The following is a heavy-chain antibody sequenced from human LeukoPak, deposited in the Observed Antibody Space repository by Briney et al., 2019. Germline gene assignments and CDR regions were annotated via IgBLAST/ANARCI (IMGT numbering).Heavy chain of an antibody. V-gene: IGHV3-23*01. J-gene: IGHJ4*02. D-gene: IGHD2-21*01. CDR2: ISGSGGST. CDR1: GFTFSIFA. Sequence: TGGSLRLSCAASGFTFSIFAMSWARQAPGKGLEWVSTISGSGGSTYYADSVKGRFTISRDNSKNTLYLQMNRLRAEDAAVYYCAKAPVTTCSGAYCYPFDYWGQGTLVTVSS. CDR3: AKAPVTTCSGAYCYPFDY.